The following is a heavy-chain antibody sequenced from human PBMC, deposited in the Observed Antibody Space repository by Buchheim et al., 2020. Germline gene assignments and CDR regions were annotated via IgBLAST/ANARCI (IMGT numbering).Heavy chain of an antibody. CDR3: GCSVGYCSGGSCEAGVDY. D-gene: IGHD2-15*01. CDR2: INHSGST. Sequence: QVQLQQWGAGLLKPSETLSLTCAVYGGSFSGYYWSWIRQPPWKGLEWIGEINHSGSTNYNPSLKSRVTISVDTSKNQFSLKLSSVTAADTAVYYCGCSVGYCSGGSCEAGVDYWGQGTL. CDR1: GGSFSGYY. J-gene: IGHJ4*02. V-gene: IGHV4-34*01.